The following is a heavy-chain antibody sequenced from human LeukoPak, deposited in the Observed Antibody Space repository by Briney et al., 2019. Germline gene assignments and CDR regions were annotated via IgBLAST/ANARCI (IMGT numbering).Heavy chain of an antibody. CDR2: IYYSGST. CDR1: GGSISSSSYY. J-gene: IGHJ5*02. V-gene: IGHV4-39*07. D-gene: IGHD1-1*01. Sequence: PSETLSLTCTVSGGSISSSSYYWGWIRQPPGKGLEWIGSIYYSGSTYYNPSLKSRVTISVDTSKNQFSLKLSSVTAADTAVYYCARVNLGGTDGDNWFDPWGQGTLVTVSS. CDR3: ARVNLGGTDGDNWFDP.